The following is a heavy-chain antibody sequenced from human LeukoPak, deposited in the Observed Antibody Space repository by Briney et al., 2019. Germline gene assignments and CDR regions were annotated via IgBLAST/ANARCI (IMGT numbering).Heavy chain of an antibody. CDR2: INPSGGT. D-gene: IGHD4-17*01. CDR3: AREGRTDYGASRSFDI. J-gene: IGHJ3*02. V-gene: IGHV1-46*01. CDR1: GYSSTNYY. Sequence: GASVKVSCKASGYSSTNYYMHWVRHVPGQGPEWMGLINPSGGTKYAQKFHDRVTMTRDTSTSTIYMELSSPTSEERAVYYCAREGRTDYGASRSFDIWGQGTMVTVSS.